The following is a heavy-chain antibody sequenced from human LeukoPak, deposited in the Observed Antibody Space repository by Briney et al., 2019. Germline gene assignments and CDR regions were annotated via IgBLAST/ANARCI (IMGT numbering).Heavy chain of an antibody. CDR3: ARGGGVDILTGFQY. CDR2: IIPILDVT. Sequence: SVKVSCKASGGTFTNYAINWVRQAPGQGLEWMGRIIPILDVTNYAQKFQGRVTITADQSTSTAYMELGSLRSEDTAVYYCARGGGVDILTGFQYWGQGTLVTVSS. CDR1: GGTFTNYA. V-gene: IGHV1-69*04. J-gene: IGHJ4*02. D-gene: IGHD3-9*01.